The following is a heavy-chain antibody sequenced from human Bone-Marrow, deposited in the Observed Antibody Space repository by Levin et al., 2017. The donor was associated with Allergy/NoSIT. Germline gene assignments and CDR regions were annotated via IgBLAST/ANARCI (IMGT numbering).Heavy chain of an antibody. D-gene: IGHD2-2*01. J-gene: IGHJ4*02. CDR2: IKSDGSDT. CDR3: ARGGCSATSCLDY. V-gene: IGHV3-74*03. CDR1: GFTFRGYY. Sequence: HGESLKISCSASGFTFRGYYMHWVRQVPGEGLVWVSYIKSDGSDTKYADSVKGRFTISRDNAKNTLYLQMNSLGAEDTAVYYCARGGCSATSCLDYWGQGTLVTVSS.